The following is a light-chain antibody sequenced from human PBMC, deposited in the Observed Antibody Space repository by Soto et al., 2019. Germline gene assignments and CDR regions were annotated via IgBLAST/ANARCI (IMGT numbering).Light chain of an antibody. V-gene: IGLV2-23*01. Sequence: SALTQPASVSGSPGQSITVSCSGTSSDVGSYNLVSWYQHHPGKAPKLIIFEGSKRPSGVSNRFSGSKSGDTASLTISGLQAEDEADYYCCSFAGDNFVVFGGGTKVTVL. CDR1: SSDVGSYNL. CDR2: EGS. CDR3: CSFAGDNFVV. J-gene: IGLJ2*01.